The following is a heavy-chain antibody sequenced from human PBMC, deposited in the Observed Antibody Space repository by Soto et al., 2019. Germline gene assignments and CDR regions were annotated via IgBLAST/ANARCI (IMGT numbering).Heavy chain of an antibody. D-gene: IGHD4-17*01. V-gene: IGHV1-69*12. CDR1: GGPFSSYA. CDR2: IIPMFGTP. J-gene: IGHJ3*02. CDR3: AVPYGYYEAAYAFDM. Sequence: QVHLVQSGAEVKKPGSSVKVSCKTSGGPFSSYAINWVRQAPGQGLEWMGGIIPMFGTPNYAQKFQDRVKITADESTRTAYMALSSLRSEDTAVYYCAVPYGYYEAAYAFDMWGQGTMVTVSS.